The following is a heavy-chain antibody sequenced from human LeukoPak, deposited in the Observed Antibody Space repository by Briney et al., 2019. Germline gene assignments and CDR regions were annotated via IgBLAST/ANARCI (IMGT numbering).Heavy chain of an antibody. CDR3: ARGGDSNGSVRSAFDI. D-gene: IGHD3-22*01. J-gene: IGHJ3*02. CDR2: ISYDGSNK. V-gene: IGHV3-30*03. Sequence: PGRSLRLSCAASGFTFSNYDMHWVRQAPGKGLEWVAVISYDGSNKYYADSVKGRFTISRDNSKNTLYLQMNSLRAEDTAVYHCARGGDSNGSVRSAFDIWGQGTMVTVSS. CDR1: GFTFSNYD.